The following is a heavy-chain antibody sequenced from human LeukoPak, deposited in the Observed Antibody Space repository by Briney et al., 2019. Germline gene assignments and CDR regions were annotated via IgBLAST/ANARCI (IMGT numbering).Heavy chain of an antibody. J-gene: IGHJ6*02. D-gene: IGHD3-10*01. V-gene: IGHV3-33*01. CDR3: ARDGVHYGSGNPAYYYYGMDV. Sequence: GRSLRLSCAASGFTFSSYGMHWVRQAPGKGLEWVAVIWYDGSNKYYADSVKGRFTISRDNSKNTLCLRMNSLRAEDAAVYYCARDGVHYGSGNPAYYYYGMDVWGQGTTFTVSS. CDR1: GFTFSSYG. CDR2: IWYDGSNK.